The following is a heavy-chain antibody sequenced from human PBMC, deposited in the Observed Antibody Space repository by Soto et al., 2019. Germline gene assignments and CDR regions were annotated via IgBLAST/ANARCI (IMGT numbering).Heavy chain of an antibody. J-gene: IGHJ5*02. CDR2: VYYNENT. V-gene: IGHV4-39*01. Sequence: ETLSLTCSGSGGSISSFTYYWGWIRQPPGKGLEWIGTVYYNENTYYNPSLKSRVTITVDTAKNQFSLNLRSVTAADTAMYFCARRERYYGSPGWFDPWGPGTLVTVSS. D-gene: IGHD3-10*01. CDR3: ARRERYYGSPGWFDP. CDR1: GGSISSFTYY.